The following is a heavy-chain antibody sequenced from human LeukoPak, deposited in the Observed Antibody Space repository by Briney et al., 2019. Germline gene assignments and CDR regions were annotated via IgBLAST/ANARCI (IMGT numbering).Heavy chain of an antibody. CDR1: GGTFSSYA. J-gene: IGHJ4*02. V-gene: IGHV1-69*05. CDR3: ASNAAAGGYYFDY. CDR2: IIPIFGTA. D-gene: IGHD6-13*01. Sequence: ASVKVSCKASGGTFSSYAISWVRPAPGQGLEWMGGIIPIFGTANYAQKFQGRVTITTDESTSTAYMELSSLRSEDTAVYYCASNAAAGGYYFDYWGQGTLVTVSS.